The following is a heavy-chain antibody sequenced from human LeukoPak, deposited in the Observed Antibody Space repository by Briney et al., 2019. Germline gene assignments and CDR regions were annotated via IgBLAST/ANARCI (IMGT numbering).Heavy chain of an antibody. CDR3: ARDTGGYEFDY. D-gene: IGHD5-12*01. J-gene: IGHJ4*02. V-gene: IGHV3-23*01. Sequence: GGSLRLSCAASGFTFSSYAMSWVRQAPGKGLEWVSSISGSGGSTYYADSVKGRFTISRDNSKNTLYLQMNSLRAEDTAVYYCARDTGGYEFDYWGQGTLVTVSS. CDR1: GFTFSSYA. CDR2: ISGSGGST.